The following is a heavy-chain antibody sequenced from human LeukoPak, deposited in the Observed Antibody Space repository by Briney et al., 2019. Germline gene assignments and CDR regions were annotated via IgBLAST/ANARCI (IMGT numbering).Heavy chain of an antibody. CDR1: GASINSRTYY. V-gene: IGHV4-39*02. CDR2: IYYTGST. D-gene: IGHD3-16*01. CDR3: ACAPRQGSIGGLDY. J-gene: IGHJ4*02. Sequence: PSETLSLTCSVSGASINSRTYYWGWIRHPPGKGLEWIGPIYYTGSTNYNPSLRSRHPISLHTSQHHLPLKLSSVTAADTALYYCACAPRQGSIGGLDYWGQGTLVTVSS.